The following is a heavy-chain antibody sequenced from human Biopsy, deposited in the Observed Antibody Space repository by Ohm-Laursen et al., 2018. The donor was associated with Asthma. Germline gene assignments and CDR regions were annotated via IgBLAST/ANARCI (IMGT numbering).Heavy chain of an antibody. CDR1: RFTYE. CDR2: ISYDGSSI. D-gene: IGHD6-19*01. V-gene: IGHV3-30-3*01. Sequence: SLRLSCSAPRFTYEMHWVRQAPGKGLEWVAVISYDGSSIYYADSVKGRFTISRDNSKNTLSLQMNSLTAEDTAVYYCAREGVAGTHIEDWGQGTLVTVSS. J-gene: IGHJ4*02. CDR3: AREGVAGTHIED.